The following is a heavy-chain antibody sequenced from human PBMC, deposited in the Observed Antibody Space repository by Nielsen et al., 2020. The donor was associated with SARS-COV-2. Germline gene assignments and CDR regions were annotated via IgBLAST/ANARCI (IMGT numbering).Heavy chain of an antibody. Sequence: ETLSLTCAASGFTFSSYSMNWVRQAPGKGLEWVSSISSSSSYIYYADSVKGRFTISRDNAKNSLYLQMNSLRAEDTAVYYCARTSFTPDAFDIWGQGTMVTVSS. CDR3: ARTSFTPDAFDI. CDR1: GFTFSSYS. J-gene: IGHJ3*02. V-gene: IGHV3-21*01. CDR2: ISSSSSYI. D-gene: IGHD2-2*01.